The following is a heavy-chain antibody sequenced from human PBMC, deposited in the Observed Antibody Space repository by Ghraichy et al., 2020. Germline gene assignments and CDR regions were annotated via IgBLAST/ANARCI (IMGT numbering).Heavy chain of an antibody. CDR3: AKGYSSGWYVAAFDI. V-gene: IGHV3-23*01. D-gene: IGHD6-19*01. Sequence: GESLNISCAASGFTFSSYAMSWVRQAPGKGLEWVSAISGSGGSTYYADSVKGRFTISRDNSKNTLYLQMNSLRAEDTAVYYCAKGYSSGWYVAAFDIWGQGTMVTVSS. J-gene: IGHJ3*02. CDR1: GFTFSSYA. CDR2: ISGSGGST.